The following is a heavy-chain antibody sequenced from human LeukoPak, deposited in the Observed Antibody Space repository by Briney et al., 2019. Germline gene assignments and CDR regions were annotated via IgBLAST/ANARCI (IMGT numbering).Heavy chain of an antibody. D-gene: IGHD6-6*01. CDR3: PKARPPRGSDP. CDR1: GFTFSDYL. J-gene: IGHJ5*02. V-gene: IGHV3-49*03. Sequence: GGSLRLSCTTSGFTFSDYLMSWFRQAPGKGLEWVGFTRSSAYGGTTEYAASVKGRFTISRDNSKSIAYLQMASLKTEDTAVYYFPKARPPRGSDPGAKEPLAPVS. CDR2: TRSSAYGGTT.